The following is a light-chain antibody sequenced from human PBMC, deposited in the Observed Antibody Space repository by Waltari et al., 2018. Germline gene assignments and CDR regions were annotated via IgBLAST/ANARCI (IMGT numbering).Light chain of an antibody. CDR3: ALYMGSGIWV. J-gene: IGLJ3*02. CDR1: SGSLSTTSY. V-gene: IGLV8-61*01. Sequence: TVVPPEPSLSVSPGGTVTLTCALSSGSLSTTSYATWYQQTPGQAPRNIVYKANARTSGGPDRFSGSILGNTAALTITGAQADDESDYYCALYMGSGIWVFGGGTRLTVL. CDR2: KAN.